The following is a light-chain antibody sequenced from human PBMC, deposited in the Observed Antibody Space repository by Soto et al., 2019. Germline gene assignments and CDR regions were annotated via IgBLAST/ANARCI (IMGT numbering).Light chain of an antibody. Sequence: DIQMTQSPSTLSASVGDRVTITCRASQSISSWLAWYQQKPGKAPKLLIYDASSLESGVPSRFSGSGSGTEFTLTISSLQPDDFATYYCQQHNSYSRTFGQGTKSDIK. V-gene: IGKV1-5*01. CDR3: QQHNSYSRT. J-gene: IGKJ1*01. CDR1: QSISSW. CDR2: DAS.